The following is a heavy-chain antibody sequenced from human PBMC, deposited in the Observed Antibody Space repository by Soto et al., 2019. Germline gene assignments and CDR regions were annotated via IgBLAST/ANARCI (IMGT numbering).Heavy chain of an antibody. CDR2: IYHSGST. V-gene: IGHV4-38-2*02. Sequence: SETLSLTCTVSGYSISSGYYWGWIRQPPGKGLEWIGSIYHSGSTYYNPSLKSRVTISVDTSKNQFSLKVSCVTAADTAVYYCAREIRTLGYSYGFDYWGQGTLVTVSS. CDR3: AREIRTLGYSYGFDY. J-gene: IGHJ4*02. D-gene: IGHD5-18*01. CDR1: GYSISSGYY.